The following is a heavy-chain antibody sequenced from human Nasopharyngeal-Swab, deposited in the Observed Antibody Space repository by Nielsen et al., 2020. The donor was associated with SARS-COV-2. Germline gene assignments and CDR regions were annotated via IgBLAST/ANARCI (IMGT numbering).Heavy chain of an antibody. CDR1: GFSFSTYW. J-gene: IGHJ6*03. CDR3: ARQGVFVPAYFHQYYMDV. V-gene: IGHV3-7*03. Sequence: GASPKISCAASGFSFSTYWMTWVRQAPGKGLEWVANIKQDGSEEYYVDSVKGRFTVSRDNPKNLLYLQVNSLRAEDTAVYYCARQGVFVPAYFHQYYMDVWGKGTTVTVSS. CDR2: IKQDGSEE. D-gene: IGHD3-16*02.